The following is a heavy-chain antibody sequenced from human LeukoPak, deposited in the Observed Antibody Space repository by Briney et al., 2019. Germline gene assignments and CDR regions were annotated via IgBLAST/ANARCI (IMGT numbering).Heavy chain of an antibody. D-gene: IGHD2-21*02. J-gene: IGHJ5*02. CDR1: GDSITGSDDY. CDR3: ARDRTALAYCGGDCYS. CDR2: IYTGGTT. Sequence: SETLSLTCTVSGDSITGSDDYWSWIRQPAGKGLEWLGRIYTGGTTDYSPSLKSRVTISIDTSKNQFSLKLSSVTAADTAVYYCARDRTALAYCGGDCYSWGQGTLVTVSS. V-gene: IGHV4-61*02.